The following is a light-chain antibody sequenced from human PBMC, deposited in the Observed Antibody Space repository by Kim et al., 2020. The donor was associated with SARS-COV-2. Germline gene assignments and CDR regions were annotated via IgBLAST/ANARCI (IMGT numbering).Light chain of an antibody. Sequence: YYASGYQQKPRQAPVVVIYGRNDRPSGIPDRFSGSNSGNTASLTITGAQAEDEANYYCNSRDSSGNHLVFGGGTKLTVL. CDR3: NSRDSSGNHLV. CDR2: GRN. V-gene: IGLV3-19*01. CDR1: YY. J-gene: IGLJ3*02.